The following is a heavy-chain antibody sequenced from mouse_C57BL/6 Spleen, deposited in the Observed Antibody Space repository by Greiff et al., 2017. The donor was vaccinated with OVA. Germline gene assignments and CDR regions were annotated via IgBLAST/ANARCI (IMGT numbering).Heavy chain of an antibody. CDR2: ISDGGSYT. CDR3: ARANYDYYAMDY. J-gene: IGHJ4*01. D-gene: IGHD1-1*02. Sequence: EVNVVESGGGLVKPGGSLKLSCAASGFTFSSYAMSWVRQTPEKRLEWVATISDGGSYTYYPDNVKGRFTISRDNAKNNLYLQMSHLKSEDTAMYYCARANYDYYAMDYWGQGTSVTVSS. CDR1: GFTFSSYA. V-gene: IGHV5-4*03.